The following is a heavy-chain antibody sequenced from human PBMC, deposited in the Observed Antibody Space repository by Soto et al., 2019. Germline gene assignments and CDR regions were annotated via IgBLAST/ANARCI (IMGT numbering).Heavy chain of an antibody. Sequence: GGSLRLSCAASGLTFSSYWMSWVRQAPGKGLEWVANIKQDGSQKYYVDSVKGRFTISRDNAKNSLYLQMNSLRVEDTAVYYCASAYYYDSSGYSTGGYWGQGTLVTVSS. CDR1: GLTFSSYW. CDR3: ASAYYYDSSGYSTGGY. D-gene: IGHD3-22*01. V-gene: IGHV3-7*01. CDR2: IKQDGSQK. J-gene: IGHJ4*02.